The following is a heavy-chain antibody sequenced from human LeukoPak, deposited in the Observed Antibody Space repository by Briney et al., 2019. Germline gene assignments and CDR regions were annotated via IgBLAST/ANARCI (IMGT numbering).Heavy chain of an antibody. J-gene: IGHJ4*02. V-gene: IGHV3-74*01. D-gene: IGHD6-13*01. CDR1: GFSFIGSW. CDR2: INSDGSST. Sequence: GGSLRLSCAASGFSFIGSWMHWVRQAPGKGLVWVSRINSDGSSTTYADSVKGRFTISRDNAKNTLYLQMNSLRAEDTAVYFCARSSSAWMSLDYWAQGTLVTVSS. CDR3: ARSSSAWMSLDY.